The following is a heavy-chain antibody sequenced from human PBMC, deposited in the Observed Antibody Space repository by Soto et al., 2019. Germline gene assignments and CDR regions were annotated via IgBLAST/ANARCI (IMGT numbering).Heavy chain of an antibody. J-gene: IGHJ2*01. CDR2: ISGGGDAT. V-gene: IGHV3-23*01. Sequence: EVQLLESGGGLVQPGGSLRLSCAASGFTFISYAMNWVRQAPGKGLQWVSAISGGGDATFYADSVKGPFTISRDNSRNTVTLQMNSLGADDTAVYYCARKVPGSTTRPDYWYFDLWGRGTLVTVSS. CDR1: GFTFISYA. D-gene: IGHD3-10*01. CDR3: ARKVPGSTTRPDYWYFDL.